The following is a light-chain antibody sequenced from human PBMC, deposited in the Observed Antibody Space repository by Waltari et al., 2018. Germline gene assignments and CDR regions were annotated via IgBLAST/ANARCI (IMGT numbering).Light chain of an antibody. J-gene: IGKJ1*01. CDR1: QSVSSS. CDR3: QQYSNWWT. CDR2: GAS. V-gene: IGKV3-15*01. Sequence: EIVLTQSPATLSLSPGERAPLSCRASQSVSSSLAWYQQKPGQAPRLLIYGASSRATGIPDRFSGSGSGTDFTLTINSLEPEDFAVYYCQQYSNWWTFGQGTKVEIK.